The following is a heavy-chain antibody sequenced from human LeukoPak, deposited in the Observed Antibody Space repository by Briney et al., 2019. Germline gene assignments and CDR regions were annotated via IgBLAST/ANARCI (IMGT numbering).Heavy chain of an antibody. D-gene: IGHD3-9*01. CDR2: IYYSGST. V-gene: IGHV4-61*01. J-gene: IGHJ4*02. CDR3: AGEVRYFDWLATYDY. CDR1: GGSVSRGSYY. Sequence: SETLSLTCTVSGGSVSRGSYYWSWIRQPPGEGLEWNGYIYYSGSTNYNPSLKSRVTIAVDTSKNQFSLKLSSVTAADTAVYYCAGEVRYFDWLATYDYWGQGTLVTVSS.